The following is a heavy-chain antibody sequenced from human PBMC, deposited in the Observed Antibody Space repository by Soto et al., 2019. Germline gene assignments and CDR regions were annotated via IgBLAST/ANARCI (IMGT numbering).Heavy chain of an antibody. Sequence: QVQLVQSGAEVKKPGSSVMVSCKASGGTFSSYAISWVRQAPGQGLEWMGGIIPIFGTANYAQKFQGRVTITAYKSTSTADMELSRLRSEDTAGYYCARDHGRMITFGGVITMLGMDVWGQGTTVTVSS. CDR2: IIPIFGTA. V-gene: IGHV1-69*06. CDR3: ARDHGRMITFGGVITMLGMDV. CDR1: GGTFSSYA. D-gene: IGHD3-16*02. J-gene: IGHJ6*02.